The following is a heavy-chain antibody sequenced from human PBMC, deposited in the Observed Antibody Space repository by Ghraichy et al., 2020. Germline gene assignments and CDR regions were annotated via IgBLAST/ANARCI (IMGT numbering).Heavy chain of an antibody. D-gene: IGHD2-2*01. CDR2: IIPILGIA. CDR3: ARDKGMVPAAIPGYYYYYGMDV. V-gene: IGHV1-69*04. J-gene: IGHJ6*02. Sequence: SVKVSCKASGGTFSSYAISWVRQAPGQGLEWMGRIIPILGIANYAQKFQGRVTITADKSTSTAYMELSSLRSEDTAVYYCARDKGMVPAAIPGYYYYYGMDVWGQGTTVTVSS. CDR1: GGTFSSYA.